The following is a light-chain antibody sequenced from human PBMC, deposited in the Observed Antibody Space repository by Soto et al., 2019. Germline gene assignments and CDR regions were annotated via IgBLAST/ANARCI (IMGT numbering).Light chain of an antibody. Sequence: QSALTQPPSASGSPGQSVTISCTGTSSDVGGYNYVSWYQQHPGKAPKLMIYEVSKRPSGVPDRFSGSKSGNTASLTVSGLQAKDEADYYCSSYAGSKTLFGGGTKLTVL. CDR1: SSDVGGYNY. V-gene: IGLV2-8*01. J-gene: IGLJ2*01. CDR3: SSYAGSKTL. CDR2: EVS.